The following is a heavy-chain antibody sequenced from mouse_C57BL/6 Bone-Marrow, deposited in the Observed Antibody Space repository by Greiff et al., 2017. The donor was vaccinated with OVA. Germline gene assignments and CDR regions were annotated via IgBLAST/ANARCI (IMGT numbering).Heavy chain of an antibody. Sequence: EVKVVESGTVLARPGASVKMSCKTSGYTFTSYWMHWVKQRPGQGLEWIGAIYPGNSDTSYNQKFKGKAKLTAVTSASTAYMELSSLTNEDSAVYYCTRYYGSFYYFDYWGQGTTLTVSS. CDR1: GYTFTSYW. D-gene: IGHD1-1*01. CDR2: IYPGNSDT. J-gene: IGHJ2*01. V-gene: IGHV1-5*01. CDR3: TRYYGSFYYFDY.